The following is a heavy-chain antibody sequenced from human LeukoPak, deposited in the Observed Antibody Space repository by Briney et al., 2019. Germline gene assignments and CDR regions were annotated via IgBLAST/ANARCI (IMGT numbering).Heavy chain of an antibody. CDR2: IRSNLYGGTT. CDR1: GFTFSSYA. Sequence: PGGSLRLSCAASGFTFSSYAMSWVRQAPGKGLEWVGFIRSNLYGGTTEYAASVKGRFSISRDDSKSTAYLQMDSLKTEDTAVYYCTNSRWLQLSGDYWGQGTLVTVSS. D-gene: IGHD5-24*01. CDR3: TNSRWLQLSGDY. J-gene: IGHJ4*02. V-gene: IGHV3-49*04.